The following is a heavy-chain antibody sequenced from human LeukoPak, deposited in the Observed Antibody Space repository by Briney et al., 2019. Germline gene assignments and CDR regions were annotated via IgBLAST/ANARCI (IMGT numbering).Heavy chain of an antibody. Sequence: GGSLRLSCAASILPISSYSMNWARQAPGKGLLWVSSISTTSRYIYYADSVKGRFTISRDNAKDSLYPQMNTLRAEDTAVYYCARGVFMGTEDYNPHLYWGQGSLVTVSS. D-gene: IGHD5-24*01. CDR2: ISTTSRYI. CDR3: ARGVFMGTEDYNPHLY. CDR1: ILPISSYS. V-gene: IGHV3-21*01. J-gene: IGHJ4*02.